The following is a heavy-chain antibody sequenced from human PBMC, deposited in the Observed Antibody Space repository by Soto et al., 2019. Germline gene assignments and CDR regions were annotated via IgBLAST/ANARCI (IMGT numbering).Heavy chain of an antibody. CDR2: IWNDGSNK. CDR1: GFTFSSDA. J-gene: IGHJ3*02. V-gene: IGHV3-33*01. CDR3: GRYPGGSRYAFHT. Sequence: VQLVESGGGVVQPGRSLTLSCVASGFTFSSDAMHWVRRAPGKGLEWVAFIWNDGSNKYDADSVKSCFTISSNTSDNTLHQQMTSLTAEDTAVYFWGRYPGGSRYAFHTWGQGTMVTVSP. D-gene: IGHD3-10*01.